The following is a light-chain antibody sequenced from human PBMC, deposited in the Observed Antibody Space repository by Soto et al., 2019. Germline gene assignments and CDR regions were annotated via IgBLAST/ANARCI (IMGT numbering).Light chain of an antibody. CDR2: GAS. Sequence: IVLTQSPGTLSLSPGERATLSCRASQGISGSYLTWYQQKPGQAPRLLIHGASSRATGTPDRFSGSGSGTDFTLTISRLEPEDFAVYYCQHYGSSQYTFGLGTKLEIK. CDR3: QHYGSSQYT. CDR1: QGISGSY. J-gene: IGKJ2*01. V-gene: IGKV3-20*01.